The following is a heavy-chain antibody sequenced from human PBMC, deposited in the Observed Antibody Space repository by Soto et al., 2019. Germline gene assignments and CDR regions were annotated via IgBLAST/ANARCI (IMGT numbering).Heavy chain of an antibody. CDR3: GKDLMGEQWLGVMHY. D-gene: IGHD6-19*01. CDR1: GFSFSDYG. J-gene: IGHJ4*02. Sequence: QVQLEESGGNVVQPGRSLRLSCAASGFSFSDYGMHWVRQAPGKGLESVALLSYDGDKEYYADSVKGRFTISRDNSMNTVFLQMNSLRPEDTAVYYCGKDLMGEQWLGVMHYWGQGTLVTVSS. V-gene: IGHV3-30*18. CDR2: LSYDGDKE.